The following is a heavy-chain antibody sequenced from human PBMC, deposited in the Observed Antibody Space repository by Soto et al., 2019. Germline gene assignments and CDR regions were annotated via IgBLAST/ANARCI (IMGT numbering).Heavy chain of an antibody. J-gene: IGHJ4*02. D-gene: IGHD3-10*01. V-gene: IGHV3-9*01. CDR1: GFTFDDYA. Sequence: GGSLRLSCAASGFTFDDYAMHWVRQAPGKGLEWVSGISWNSGSIGYADSVKGRFTISRDNAKNSLYLQMNSLRAEDTALYYCAKAVRFGEFFDYWGQGTLVTVSS. CDR3: AKAVRFGEFFDY. CDR2: ISWNSGSI.